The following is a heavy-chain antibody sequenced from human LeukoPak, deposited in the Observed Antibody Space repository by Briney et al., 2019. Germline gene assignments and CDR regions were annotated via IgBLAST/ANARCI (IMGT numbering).Heavy chain of an antibody. CDR3: ARGTSGSPVDY. Sequence: SATLSLTCSVSGGSSSRYYWNWIRQPPGGGLEWIGYIYDTGNTNYSPSLKSRVTISVDTSKNQFSLRLNSVTAADTAIYYCARGTSGSPVDYWGQGTLVTVSS. CDR1: GGSSSRYY. J-gene: IGHJ4*02. CDR2: IYDTGNT. V-gene: IGHV4-59*01. D-gene: IGHD3-10*01.